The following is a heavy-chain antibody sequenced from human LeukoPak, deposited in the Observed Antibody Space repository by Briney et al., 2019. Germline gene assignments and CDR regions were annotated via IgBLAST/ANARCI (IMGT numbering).Heavy chain of an antibody. CDR3: ARGHCSGGSCPLWELIEIIDY. J-gene: IGHJ4*02. V-gene: IGHV1-69*02. Sequence: ASVKVSCEASGGTFSSYTISWVRQAPGQGLEWMGRIIPILGIANYAQKFQGRVTITADKSTSTAYMELSSLRSEDTAVYYCARGHCSGGSCPLWELIEIIDYWGQGTLVTVSS. D-gene: IGHD2-15*01. CDR1: GGTFSSYT. CDR2: IIPILGIA.